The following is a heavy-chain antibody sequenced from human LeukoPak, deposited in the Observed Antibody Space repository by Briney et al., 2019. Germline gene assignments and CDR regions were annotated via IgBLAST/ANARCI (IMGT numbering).Heavy chain of an antibody. D-gene: IGHD4-17*01. CDR3: ARSTVTTIAFDY. J-gene: IGHJ4*02. V-gene: IGHV4-38-2*01. CDR2: IYHSGST. Sequence: PSETLSLTCAVSGYSISSGYYWGWIRQPPGKGLEWIGSIYHSGSTYYNPSLKSRATISVDTSKNQFSLKLSSVTAADTAVYYCARSTVTTIAFDYWGQGTLVTVSS. CDR1: GYSISSGYY.